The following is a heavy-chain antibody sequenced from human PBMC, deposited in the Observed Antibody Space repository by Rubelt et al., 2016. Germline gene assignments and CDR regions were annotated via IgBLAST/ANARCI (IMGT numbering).Heavy chain of an antibody. Sequence: SYSMNWVRQAPGKGLEWVSYISSSSSTIYYADSVKGRFTISRDNSKNTLYLQMNSLRAEDTAVYYCARGEDDYSNFLGPYYYYGMDVWGQGTTVTVSS. J-gene: IGHJ6*02. D-gene: IGHD4-11*01. CDR2: ISSSSSTI. CDR1: SYS. V-gene: IGHV3-48*01. CDR3: ARGEDDYSNFLGPYYYYGMDV.